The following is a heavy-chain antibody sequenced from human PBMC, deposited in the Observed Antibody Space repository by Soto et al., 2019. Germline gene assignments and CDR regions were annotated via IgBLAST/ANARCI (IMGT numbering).Heavy chain of an antibody. CDR2: INHSGST. CDR1: GGSFSGYY. Sequence: SETLSLTCAVYGGSFSGYYWSWIRQPPGKGLEWIGEINHSGSTNYNPSLKSRVTISVDTSKNQFSLKLSSVTAADTAVYYCARKTPGPIFGVVINDYHYMDVWGKGTTVTVSS. D-gene: IGHD3-3*01. V-gene: IGHV4-34*01. CDR3: ARKTPGPIFGVVINDYHYMDV. J-gene: IGHJ6*03.